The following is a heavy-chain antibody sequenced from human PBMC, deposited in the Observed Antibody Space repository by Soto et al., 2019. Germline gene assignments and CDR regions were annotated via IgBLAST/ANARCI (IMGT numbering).Heavy chain of an antibody. CDR3: ARAAAAIYYYYGMDV. V-gene: IGHV1-8*01. D-gene: IGHD6-13*01. CDR2: TNPNSGNT. Sequence: ASVKVSCKASGYTFTSYDINWVRQATGQGLEWMGWTNPNSGNTGYAQKFQGRVTMTRNTSISTAYMELSSLRSEDTAVYYCARAAAAIYYYYGMDVWGQGTTVTVSS. J-gene: IGHJ6*02. CDR1: GYTFTSYD.